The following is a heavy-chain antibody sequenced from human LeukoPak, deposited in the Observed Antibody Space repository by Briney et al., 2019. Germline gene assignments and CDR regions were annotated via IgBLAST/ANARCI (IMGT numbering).Heavy chain of an antibody. CDR1: GGSISSGGYY. D-gene: IGHD3-10*01. V-gene: IGHV4-31*03. CDR2: IYYSGST. CDR3: ARGVHYGSGSHNWFDP. Sequence: SETLSLTCTVSGGSISSGGYYWSWIRQHPGKGLEWIGYIYYSGSTYYDPSLKSRVTISVDTSKNQFSLKLSSVTAADTAVYYCARGVHYGSGSHNWFDPWGQGTLVTVSS. J-gene: IGHJ5*02.